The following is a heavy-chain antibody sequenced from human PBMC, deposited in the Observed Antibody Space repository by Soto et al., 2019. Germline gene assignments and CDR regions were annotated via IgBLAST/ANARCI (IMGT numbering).Heavy chain of an antibody. CDR3: ARLKYSSGWNWFDP. D-gene: IGHD6-19*01. CDR2: IYYSGST. CDR1: GGSISSYY. V-gene: IGHV4-59*01. J-gene: IGHJ5*02. Sequence: SETLSLTCTVSGGSISSYYWSWIRQPPGKGLEWIGYIYYSGSTNYNPSLKSRVTISVDTSKNQFSLKLSSVTAADTAVYYCARLKYSSGWNWFDPWGQGTLVTVSS.